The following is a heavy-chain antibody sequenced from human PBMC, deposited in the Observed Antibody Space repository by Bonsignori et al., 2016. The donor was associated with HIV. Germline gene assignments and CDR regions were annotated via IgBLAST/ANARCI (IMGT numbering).Heavy chain of an antibody. J-gene: IGHJ4*02. CDR3: ARFPGGDSSHY. CDR1: GYKFTDNY. Sequence: QVQLVQSGAEVKRPGASVRVSCRASGYKFTDNYLHWVRQAPGQGLVWMGWINPNSGATNSAHKFQGRVTLTRDTSISTAYMELRSLTSDDTALYYCARFPGGDSSHYWGQGTLVTVSS. V-gene: IGHV1-2*07. CDR2: INPNSGAT. D-gene: IGHD2-21*02.